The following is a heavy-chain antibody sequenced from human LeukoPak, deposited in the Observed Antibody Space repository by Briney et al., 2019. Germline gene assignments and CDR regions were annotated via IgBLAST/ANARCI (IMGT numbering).Heavy chain of an antibody. Sequence: GESLKTSCKGSGYSFTSYWICWVRQMPGKGLEWMGIIYPGDSDTRYSPSFQGQVTISADKSISTAYLQWSSLKASDTAMYYCARLSRRGAAAGTGVDYWGQGTLVTVSS. V-gene: IGHV5-51*01. J-gene: IGHJ4*02. D-gene: IGHD6-13*01. CDR1: GYSFTSYW. CDR3: ARLSRRGAAAGTGVDY. CDR2: IYPGDSDT.